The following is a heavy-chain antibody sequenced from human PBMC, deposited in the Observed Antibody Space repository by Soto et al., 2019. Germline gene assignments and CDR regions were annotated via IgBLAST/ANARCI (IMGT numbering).Heavy chain of an antibody. CDR1: GFTFSNAW. Sequence: PGGSLRLSCAASGFTFSNAWMSWVRQAPGKGLEWVGRIKSKTDGGTTDYAAPVKGRFTISRDDSKNTLYLQMNSLKTEDTAVYYCTTGRVMGIAAAGTLFMDYWGQGTLVTVSS. J-gene: IGHJ4*02. V-gene: IGHV3-15*01. D-gene: IGHD6-13*01. CDR3: TTGRVMGIAAAGTLFMDY. CDR2: IKSKTDGGTT.